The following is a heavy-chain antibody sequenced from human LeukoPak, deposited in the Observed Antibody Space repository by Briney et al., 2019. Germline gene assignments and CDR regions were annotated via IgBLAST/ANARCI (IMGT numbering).Heavy chain of an antibody. CDR1: GFTFSSYA. J-gene: IGHJ4*02. CDR3: ARVDSVAGKKSFDY. Sequence: GGSLRLSCAASGFTFSSYAMSWVRQAPGKGLEWVSAISGSGGSTYYADSVKGRFTISRDNSKNTLYLQMNSLRAEDTAVYYCARVDSVAGKKSFDYWGQGALVIVSS. CDR2: ISGSGGST. D-gene: IGHD6-19*01. V-gene: IGHV3-23*01.